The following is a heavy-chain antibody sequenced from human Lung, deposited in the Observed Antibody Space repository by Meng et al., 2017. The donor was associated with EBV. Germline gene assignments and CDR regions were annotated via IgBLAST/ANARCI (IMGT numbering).Heavy chain of an antibody. CDR3: ARDAVSEDSRGYYYGDY. Sequence: QLRPPGGGEKNPGASVKVSCHASGYTLTSFDIPWVRQTPGQGREWMGWIITINDSTAYSQKFQGIVTMTRDTSTRTDYMEVRDPRSEDTAVYYCARDAVSEDSRGYYYGDYWGQGTLVTVSS. CDR1: GYTLTSFD. CDR2: IITINDST. V-gene: IGHV1-8*01. D-gene: IGHD3-22*01. J-gene: IGHJ4*02.